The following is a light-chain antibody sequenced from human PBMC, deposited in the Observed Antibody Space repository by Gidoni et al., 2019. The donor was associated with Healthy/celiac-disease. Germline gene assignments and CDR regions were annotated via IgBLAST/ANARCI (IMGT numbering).Light chain of an antibody. CDR1: QSVSSSY. V-gene: IGKV3-20*01. J-gene: IGKJ1*01. Sequence: EIVLTQSPGTLSLSPGERATLSCRASQSVSSSYLAWYQQKPGQAPRLLIYGASSRATGIPDRFSGSGSGTDFTLTISRLEPEDVAVYYCQQYGSSPTFGQXTKVEIK. CDR2: GAS. CDR3: QQYGSSPT.